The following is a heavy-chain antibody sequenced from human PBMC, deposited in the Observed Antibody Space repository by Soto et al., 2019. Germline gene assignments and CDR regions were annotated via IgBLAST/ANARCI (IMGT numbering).Heavy chain of an antibody. J-gene: IGHJ6*02. CDR2: ISGSGGST. D-gene: IGHD5-18*01. V-gene: IGHV3-23*01. CDR1: GFTFSSYA. Sequence: GGSLRLSCAASGFTFSSYAMSWVRQAPGKGLEWVSAISGSGGSTYYADSVKGRFTVSRDNSKNTLYLQMNSLRAEETAVYYCAKVGDSYGSSLIYGMDVWGQGTTVTVSS. CDR3: AKVGDSYGSSLIYGMDV.